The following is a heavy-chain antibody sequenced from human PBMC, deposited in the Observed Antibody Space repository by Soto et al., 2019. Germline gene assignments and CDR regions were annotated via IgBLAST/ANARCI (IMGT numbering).Heavy chain of an antibody. CDR1: GFTLSSYA. CDR2: ISYDGSNK. J-gene: IGHJ4*02. D-gene: IGHD1-26*01. CDR3: ARVLRGGSYPPHFDY. V-gene: IGHV3-30-3*01. Sequence: PGGSLRLSCAASGFTLSSYAMHWVRQAPGKGLEWVAVISYDGSNKYYADSVKGRFTISRDNSKNTLYLQMNSLRAEDTAVYYCARVLRGGSYPPHFDYWGQGTLVTVSS.